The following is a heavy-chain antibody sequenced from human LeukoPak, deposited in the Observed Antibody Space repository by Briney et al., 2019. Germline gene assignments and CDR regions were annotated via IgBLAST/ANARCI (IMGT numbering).Heavy chain of an antibody. CDR1: GYAFTSYD. CDR2: MNPNSGNT. V-gene: IGHV1-8*03. CDR3: ARGRVNHFWYACSGGSCYSRGNYFDY. J-gene: IGHJ4*02. Sequence: ASVKVSCKASGYAFTSYDINWVRQATGQGLEWMGWMNPNSGNTGYAQKFQGRVTITRNTSISTAYMELSSLRSEDTAVYYCARGRVNHFWYACSGGSCYSRGNYFDYWGQGTLVTVPS. D-gene: IGHD2-15*01.